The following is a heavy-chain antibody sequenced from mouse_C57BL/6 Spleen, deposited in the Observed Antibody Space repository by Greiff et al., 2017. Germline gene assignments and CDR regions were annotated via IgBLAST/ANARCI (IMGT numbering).Heavy chain of an antibody. Sequence: QVQLQQSGPGLVQPSQSLSITCTVSGFSFTSYGVHWVRQSPGKGLEWLGVIWSGGSTDYNAAFISRLSISKDNSKSQVFIKRNSLQADDTAIYYSARNGDGYPAWFAYWGQGTLVTVSA. CDR1: GFSFTSYG. D-gene: IGHD2-3*01. J-gene: IGHJ3*01. CDR2: IWSGGST. CDR3: ARNGDGYPAWFAY. V-gene: IGHV2-2*01.